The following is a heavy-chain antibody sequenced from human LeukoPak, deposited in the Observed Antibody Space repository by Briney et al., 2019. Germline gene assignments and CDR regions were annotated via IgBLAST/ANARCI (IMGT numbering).Heavy chain of an antibody. D-gene: IGHD2-15*01. CDR2: ISSNGGNT. Sequence: GGSLRLSCAASGFTFSSYSMHWVRQAPGKGLEYVSAISSNGGNTYYANSVKGRFTIPRDNPKNTLYLQMGSLRAEDMAVYYCARVAARVSLDYWGQGTLVTVSS. V-gene: IGHV3-64*01. J-gene: IGHJ4*02. CDR1: GFTFSSYS. CDR3: ARVAARVSLDY.